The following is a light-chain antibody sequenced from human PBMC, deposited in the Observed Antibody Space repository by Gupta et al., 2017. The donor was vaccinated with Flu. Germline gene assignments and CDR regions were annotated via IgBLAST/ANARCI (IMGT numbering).Light chain of an antibody. CDR2: TTS. CDR3: QQDNSYPRT. J-gene: IGKJ1*01. CDR1: HSINRW. Sequence: PSTLSASVGDRVTITCRASHSINRWLAWYQQKPGQAPKLLIYTTSTLQSGVPSRFSGSGSGTEFTLTISSLQPDDFASYYCQQDNSYPRTFGQGTMVEIK. V-gene: IGKV1-5*03.